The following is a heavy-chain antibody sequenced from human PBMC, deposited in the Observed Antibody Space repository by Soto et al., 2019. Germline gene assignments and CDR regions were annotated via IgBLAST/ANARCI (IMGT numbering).Heavy chain of an antibody. CDR3: ARGEGYCSGGTCYRWFDP. V-gene: IGHV1-3*01. Sequence: SGAEVKKPGASVKVSCKASGYTFTKYAMHWVRQAPGQRLEWMGWINAGNGNTKYSQKFQGRVTFTRDTSASTAYMELSSLRSEDTAVFYCARGEGYCSGGTCYRWFDPWGQGTLVTVSS. J-gene: IGHJ5*02. CDR1: GYTFTKYA. D-gene: IGHD2-15*01. CDR2: INAGNGNT.